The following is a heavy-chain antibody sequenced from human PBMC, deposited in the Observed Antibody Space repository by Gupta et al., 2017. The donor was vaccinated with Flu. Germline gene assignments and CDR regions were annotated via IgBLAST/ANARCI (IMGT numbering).Heavy chain of an antibody. CDR1: GGSFSGYY. Sequence: QVQLQQWGAGLLKPSETLSLTCAVYGGSFSGYYWSWIRQPPGKGLEWIGEINHSGSTNYNPSLKSRVTISVDTSKNQFSLKLSSVTAADTAVYYCARGEGRSGYYRDYYYYGMDVWGQGTTVTVSS. CDR3: ARGEGRSGYYRDYYYYGMDV. D-gene: IGHD3-3*01. J-gene: IGHJ6*02. V-gene: IGHV4-34*01. CDR2: INHSGST.